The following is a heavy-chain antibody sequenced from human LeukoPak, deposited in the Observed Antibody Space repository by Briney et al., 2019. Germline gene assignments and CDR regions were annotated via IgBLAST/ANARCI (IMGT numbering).Heavy chain of an antibody. CDR1: GFTFSISW. V-gene: IGHV3-7*01. J-gene: IGHJ4*02. CDR2: IDKHGSGK. D-gene: IGHD1-26*01. CDR3: ARDAGWGYYDL. Sequence: PGGSLRLSCVASGFTFSISWVTWVRQAPGKGLGWVANIDKHGSGKYYVDSVKGRFAIFRDYASNSVFLQMDSLRAEDTSVYYCARDAGWGYYDLWGQGTPVTVSS.